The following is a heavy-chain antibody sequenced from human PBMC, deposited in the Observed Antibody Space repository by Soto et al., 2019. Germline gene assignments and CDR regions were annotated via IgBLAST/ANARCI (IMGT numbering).Heavy chain of an antibody. J-gene: IGHJ4*02. CDR2: IYYSGST. Sequence: QLQLHESGPGLVKPSETLSLTCAVSGDSMSSSDYYWGWIRQPPGKGLAWIGSIYYSGSTYYNPSLQSRVAISVDTAKTKFPLESTTVTPAHTAISYCARRTVNIRTLYSGLKTLRFDYWGQVAPGTVSS. CDR3: ARRTVNIRTLYSGLKTLRFDY. D-gene: IGHD6-19*01. CDR1: GDSMSSSDYY. V-gene: IGHV4-39*01.